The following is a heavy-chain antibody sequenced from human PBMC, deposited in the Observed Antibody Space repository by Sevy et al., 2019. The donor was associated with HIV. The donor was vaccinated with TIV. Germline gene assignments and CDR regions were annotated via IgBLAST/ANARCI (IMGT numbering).Heavy chain of an antibody. CDR1: GFTFSNYW. V-gene: IGHV3-7*01. CDR2: INQDGSEK. J-gene: IGHJ4*02. CDR3: ARDQITGSTPDYFDS. D-gene: IGHD1-20*01. Sequence: GESLKISCAASGFTFSNYWMSWVRQAPGKGLECVANINQDGSEKYYLDSVKGRFIVSRDNAKNSLYLQMNSLRADDSAVYYCARDQITGSTPDYFDSWGQGTLVTVSS.